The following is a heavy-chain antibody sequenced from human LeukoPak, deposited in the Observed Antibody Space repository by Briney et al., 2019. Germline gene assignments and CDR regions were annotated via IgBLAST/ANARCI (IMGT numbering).Heavy chain of an antibody. CDR3: ARGRGDFDY. CDR1: GGSISSYY. J-gene: IGHJ4*02. CDR2: IYYSGST. D-gene: IGHD3-16*01. Sequence: SGTLSLTCTVSGGSISSYYWSWIRQPPGKGLEWIGYIYYSGSTNYNPSLKSRVTISVDTSKNQFSLKLSSVTAADTAVYYCARGRGDFDYWGQGTLVTVSS. V-gene: IGHV4-59*01.